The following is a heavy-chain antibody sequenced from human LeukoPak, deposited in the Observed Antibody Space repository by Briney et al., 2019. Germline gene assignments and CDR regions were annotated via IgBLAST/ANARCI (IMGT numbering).Heavy chain of an antibody. D-gene: IGHD6-13*01. J-gene: IGHJ5*02. V-gene: IGHV4-34*01. CDR1: GGSFSGYY. Sequence: SETLSLTCAVYGGSFSGYYWSWIRQPPGKGLEWIGEINHSGSTNYNPSLKSRVTISVDTSKNQFSLKLSSVTAADTAVYYCARRRSAAAGWFDPWGQGTLVTVSS. CDR3: ARRRSAAAGWFDP. CDR2: INHSGST.